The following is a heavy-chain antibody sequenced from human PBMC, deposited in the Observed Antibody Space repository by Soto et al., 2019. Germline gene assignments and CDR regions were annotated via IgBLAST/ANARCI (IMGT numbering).Heavy chain of an antibody. J-gene: IGHJ3*01. Sequence: QVQLVESGGGVVQPGKSVRLSCAASGFIFSNYAMHWVRQAPGKGLEWVADISHDGRNKYHADSVGGRFTISRDNSKNTLYMQMDSLAADYTALYYCAKLPDTILGLSVAHDAFAFWGQGTTVTVSS. V-gene: IGHV3-30*18. CDR2: ISHDGRNK. CDR1: GFIFSNYA. CDR3: AKLPDTILGLSVAHDAFAF. D-gene: IGHD2-2*01.